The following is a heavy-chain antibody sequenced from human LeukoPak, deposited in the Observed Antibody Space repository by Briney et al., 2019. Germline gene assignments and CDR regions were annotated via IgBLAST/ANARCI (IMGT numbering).Heavy chain of an antibody. Sequence: PGGSLRLSCAASGFTFSSYAMHWVRQAPGKGLEWVAVISYDGSNKYYADSVKGRFTISRDNSKNTLYLQMNSLRAEDTAVYYCAKDMCLEWLLGCYYGMDVWGQGTTVTVSS. CDR2: ISYDGSNK. V-gene: IGHV3-30-3*01. CDR1: GFTFSSYA. J-gene: IGHJ6*02. D-gene: IGHD3-3*01. CDR3: AKDMCLEWLLGCYYGMDV.